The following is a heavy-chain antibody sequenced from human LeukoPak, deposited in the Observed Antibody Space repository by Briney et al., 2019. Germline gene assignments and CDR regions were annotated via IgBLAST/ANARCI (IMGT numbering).Heavy chain of an antibody. CDR3: ARDSGYCSGGSCWYFDY. CDR1: GYTFTTYY. D-gene: IGHD2-15*01. Sequence: GASVKVSCKASGYTFTTYYMHWVRQAPGQGLEWMGWINPKSGGTNYAQKFQGRVTMTRDTSTSTAYMELSRLRSDDTAAYYCARDSGYCSGGSCWYFDYWGQGTLVTVSS. CDR2: INPKSGGT. J-gene: IGHJ4*02. V-gene: IGHV1-2*02.